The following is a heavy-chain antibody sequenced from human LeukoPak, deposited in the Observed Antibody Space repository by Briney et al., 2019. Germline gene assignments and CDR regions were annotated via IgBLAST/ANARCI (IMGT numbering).Heavy chain of an antibody. CDR1: GFTFSSYD. V-gene: IGHV3-13*01. D-gene: IGHD6-19*01. CDR3: ARSGLEVAGIDY. CDR2: IGTAGDT. J-gene: IGHJ4*02. Sequence: PGGSLRLSCAASGFTFSSYDMHWVRQATGKGLEWVSAIGTAGDTYYPGSVKGRFTISRENAKNSLYLQMNNLRAEDTAVYYCARSGLEVAGIDYWGQGTLVTVSS.